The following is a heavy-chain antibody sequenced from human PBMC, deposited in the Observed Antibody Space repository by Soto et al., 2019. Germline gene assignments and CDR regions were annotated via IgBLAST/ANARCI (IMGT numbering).Heavy chain of an antibody. CDR2: FNPNSGDT. CDR1: GYIFTAYS. V-gene: IGHV1-2*02. CDR3: AREASSVISLDY. D-gene: IGHD2-21*01. J-gene: IGHJ4*02. Sequence: ASVKVSCKASGYIFTAYSMHWVRQAPGQGLEWVGWFNPNSGDTIYAQRFQGRVTLTRDTSISTAYMELYSLRSDDTAVYYCAREASSVISLDYWGQGTLVTVSS.